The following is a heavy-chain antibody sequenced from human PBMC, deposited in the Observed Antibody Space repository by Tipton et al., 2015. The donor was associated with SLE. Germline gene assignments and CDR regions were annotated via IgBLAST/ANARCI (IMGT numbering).Heavy chain of an antibody. J-gene: IGHJ4*02. D-gene: IGHD3-22*01. V-gene: IGHV3-21*01. CDR1: GFTFGSYG. CDR3: ARDNSNYDPEGSLDY. CDR2: ISSSSTYI. Sequence: SLRLSCAASGFTFGSYGMNWVRQAPGKGLEWVSSISSSSTYIYYADSVKGRVTISRDNAKKSLFLQVNNLRAEDTAVYYCARDNSNYDPEGSLDYLGQGTLVTVSS.